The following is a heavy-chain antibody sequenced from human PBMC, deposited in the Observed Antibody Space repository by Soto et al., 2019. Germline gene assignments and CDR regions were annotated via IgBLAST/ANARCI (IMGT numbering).Heavy chain of an antibody. J-gene: IGHJ5*02. CDR3: AKDAVYKDGLWLMDS. Sequence: VGSLRLSCAASGFTISTYAMTWFRQARVKGLECVSGVTGSGSQIHYADSVKGRFTISKDNSKNTLYLQMSNLRDEDTALYYCAKDAVYKDGLWLMDSWGQGTLVTVSS. D-gene: IGHD2-21*01. CDR2: VTGSGSQI. CDR1: GFTISTYA. V-gene: IGHV3-23*01.